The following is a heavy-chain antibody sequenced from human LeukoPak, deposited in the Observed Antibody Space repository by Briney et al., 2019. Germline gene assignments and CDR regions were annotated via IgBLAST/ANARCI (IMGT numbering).Heavy chain of an antibody. V-gene: IGHV4-38-2*01. CDR3: ARYCTSTTCILRGFDY. Sequence: PSGTLSLTCSVSGYSFTSGHYWGWIRQPPGKGLEWIANIYHTGSAHYNPSLKSRVTISVDTSKNQFSLKLSSVTAADTAVYYCARYCTSTTCILRGFDYWGQGTLVTVSS. D-gene: IGHD2-2*01. J-gene: IGHJ4*02. CDR1: GYSFTSGHY. CDR2: IYHTGSA.